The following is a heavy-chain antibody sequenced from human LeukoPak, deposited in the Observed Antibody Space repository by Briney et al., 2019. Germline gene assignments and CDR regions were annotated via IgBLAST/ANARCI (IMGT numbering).Heavy chain of an antibody. Sequence: GGSLRLSCAASGFAFTNYAMSWVRQAPGKGLEWVSGMSGRGISTYYADSVKGRFTISSDNSKNTLYLQMNSLRAEDTAIYYCAKDCNGGNCYIDYWGQGTLVTVAS. CDR2: MSGRGIST. D-gene: IGHD2-15*01. CDR3: AKDCNGGNCYIDY. J-gene: IGHJ4*02. CDR1: GFAFTNYA. V-gene: IGHV3-23*01.